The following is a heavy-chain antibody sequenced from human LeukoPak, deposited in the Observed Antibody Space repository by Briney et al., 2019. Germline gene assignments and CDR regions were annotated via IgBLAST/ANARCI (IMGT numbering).Heavy chain of an antibody. CDR2: INSDGSST. CDR1: GFTFSSYW. Sequence: GGCLRLSCAASGFTFSSYWMHWVRHAPGKGLVWVSRINSDGSSTTYADSVKGRFTISRDNAKNTLYLQMNSLRAEDTAVYYCAITPSSYGPGFDYWGQGTLVTVSS. V-gene: IGHV3-74*01. J-gene: IGHJ4*02. D-gene: IGHD1-26*01. CDR3: AITPSSYGPGFDY.